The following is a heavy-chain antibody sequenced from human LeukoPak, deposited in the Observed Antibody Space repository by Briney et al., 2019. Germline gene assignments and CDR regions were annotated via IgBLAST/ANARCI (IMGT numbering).Heavy chain of an antibody. Sequence: GGSLRLSCAASGFTFDDYGMSWVRQAPGKGLEWVSGVNWNGGSTGYADSVKGRFTISRDNSKNTLLLQMNSLRADDTAVYFCAKQAGWGGYFSFLPFDFWGRGTLVTVSS. CDR3: AKQAGWGGYFSFLPFDF. D-gene: IGHD3-3*01. CDR2: VNWNGGST. V-gene: IGHV3-20*04. CDR1: GFTFDDYG. J-gene: IGHJ4*02.